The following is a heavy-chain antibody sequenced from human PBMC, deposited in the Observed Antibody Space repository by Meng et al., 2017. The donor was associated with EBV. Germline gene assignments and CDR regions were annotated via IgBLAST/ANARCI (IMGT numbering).Heavy chain of an antibody. CDR1: GGTLRSDA. Sequence: VQLQQVGAEVKKPGYSGKVSCRTSGGTLRSDAVSWVRQAPGQGLEWMGGLIPMSGAPHYAQKFQDRVTIIADESTSTHSMELNNLRSEDTAMYYCASESGRGFTPDYWGQGTLVTVSS. CDR3: ASESGRGFTPDY. CDR2: LIPMSGAP. D-gene: IGHD3-10*01. V-gene: IGHV1-69*01. J-gene: IGHJ4*02.